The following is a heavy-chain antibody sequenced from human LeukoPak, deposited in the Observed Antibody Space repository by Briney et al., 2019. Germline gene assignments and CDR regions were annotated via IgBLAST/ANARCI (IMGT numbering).Heavy chain of an antibody. CDR3: ATRGRLGEFYPIDY. CDR1: GFTFSSYS. J-gene: IGHJ4*02. V-gene: IGHV3-21*01. D-gene: IGHD3-16*01. CDR2: ISSSSSYI. Sequence: PGGSLRLSCAASGFTFSSYSMNWVRQAPGKGLEWVSSISSSSSYIYYADSVKGRFTISRDNAKNSLYLQMNSLRAEDTAVYYCATRGRLGEFYPIDYWGQGTLVTVSS.